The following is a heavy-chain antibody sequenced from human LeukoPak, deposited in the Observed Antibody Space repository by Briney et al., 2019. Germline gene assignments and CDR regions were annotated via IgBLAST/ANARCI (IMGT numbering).Heavy chain of an antibody. Sequence: PGGSLRLSCAASGFTFSRNGMTWVRQAPGKGLEWVSAISGSGGSTYYADSVKGRFTIFRDNSKHTLYLQMNSPRAEDTAVYYCAKGSPGLKSDYWGQGTLVTVSS. V-gene: IGHV3-23*01. CDR1: GFTFSRNG. CDR3: AKGSPGLKSDY. J-gene: IGHJ4*02. D-gene: IGHD3-10*01. CDR2: ISGSGGST.